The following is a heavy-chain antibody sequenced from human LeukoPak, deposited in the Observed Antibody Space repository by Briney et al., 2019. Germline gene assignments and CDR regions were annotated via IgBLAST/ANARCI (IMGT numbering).Heavy chain of an antibody. Sequence: QPGGSLRLSCAASGFTFSTFWMSWVRQAPGKGLEWVADIKPDGIETYYVESVKGRFTISRDNAKNSVYLQMDSLRAEDTAVFYCARNMGNYYVYIDYWGRGTLVTVSS. D-gene: IGHD3-10*02. CDR2: IKPDGIET. V-gene: IGHV3-7*01. CDR1: GFTFSTFW. J-gene: IGHJ4*02. CDR3: ARNMGNYYVYIDY.